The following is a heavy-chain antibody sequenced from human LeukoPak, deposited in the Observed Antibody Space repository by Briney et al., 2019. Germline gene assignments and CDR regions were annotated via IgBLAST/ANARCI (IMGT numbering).Heavy chain of an antibody. D-gene: IGHD1-7*01. J-gene: IGHJ4*02. Sequence: GGSLRLSCAASGFTFSNYAMNWVRQAPGKGLEWVSGISGSGGSTDYADSVKGRFTISRDNSKNTLYLQMNSLRAEDTAVYYCANDWNYVYWGQGTLVTVSS. V-gene: IGHV3-23*01. CDR2: ISGSGGST. CDR1: GFTFSNYA. CDR3: ANDWNYVY.